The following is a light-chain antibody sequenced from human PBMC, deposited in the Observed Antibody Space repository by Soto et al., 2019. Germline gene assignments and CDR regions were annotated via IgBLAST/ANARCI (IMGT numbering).Light chain of an antibody. CDR3: QQYNSYPWT. V-gene: IGKV1-5*03. Sequence: DIQMTQSPSTLSASVGDRATITCRASQSISSRLAWYQQKPGKAPKLLIYKASSLESGVPSRFSGSGSGTEFTLTISSLQTDDFATYYCQQYNSYPWTFGQGTKVEIK. CDR1: QSISSR. CDR2: KAS. J-gene: IGKJ1*01.